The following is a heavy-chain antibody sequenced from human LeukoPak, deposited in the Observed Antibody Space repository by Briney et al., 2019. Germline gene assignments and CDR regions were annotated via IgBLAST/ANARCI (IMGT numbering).Heavy chain of an antibody. CDR1: GGSISSYY. Sequence: ETLXXTXTVSGGSISSYYXXWIRQPPGKXXEWIGYIYYNGSTSYSPSLKSRVTISLDTSKNQFSLRLSSVTAADTAVYYCARGRKHLLFGDYWGQGSLVTVSS. D-gene: IGHD2-15*01. CDR2: IYYNGST. CDR3: ARGRKHLLFGDY. J-gene: IGHJ4*02. V-gene: IGHV4-59*01.